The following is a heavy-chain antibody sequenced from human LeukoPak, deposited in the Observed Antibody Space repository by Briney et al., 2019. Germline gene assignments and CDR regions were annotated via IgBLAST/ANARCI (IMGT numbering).Heavy chain of an antibody. CDR3: ARADTSGTSSFDAFDI. V-gene: IGHV4-4*02. D-gene: IGHD3-10*01. Sequence: SETLSLTCTVSGGSISSGTWWNWVRQPPGKGLEWIGEIYHDETTNYSPSLKSRVTISVDKSKNLFSLKLSAVTAADTAIYYCARADTSGTSSFDAFDIWGQGTMVAVSS. CDR2: IYHDETT. J-gene: IGHJ3*02. CDR1: GGSISSGTW.